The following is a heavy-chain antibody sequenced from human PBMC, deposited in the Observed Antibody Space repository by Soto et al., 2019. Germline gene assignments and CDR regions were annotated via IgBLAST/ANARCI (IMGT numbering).Heavy chain of an antibody. CDR1: GGSVTSSSCY. V-gene: IGHV4-39*01. CDR2: IYHTGTT. D-gene: IGHD1-20*01. CDR3: VRMTSRITAASHGRSNCLVP. Sequence: QLQLQESGPGLVKPSETLSLTCTVSGGSVTSSSCYWGWIRQPPGKGLEWIGDIYHTGTTYYNPSRKSRVTIYVDTSTKQFSMKLISVTAADPAMYCGVRMTSRITAASHGRSNCLVPGGPGTMVSISS. J-gene: IGHJ5*02.